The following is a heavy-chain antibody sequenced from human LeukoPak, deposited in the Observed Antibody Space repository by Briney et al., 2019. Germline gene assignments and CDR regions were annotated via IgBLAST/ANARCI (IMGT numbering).Heavy chain of an antibody. V-gene: IGHV3-9*03. CDR2: ISWNSDSM. D-gene: IGHD3-22*01. CDR3: AKADKYYYDSSGSFDY. J-gene: IGHJ4*02. Sequence: GRSLRLSCAASGFTFDDYAMHWVRQAPGKGLEWVSGISWNSDSMGYADSVKGRFTISRDNAKNSLYLQMNSLRAEDMASYYCAKADKYYYDSSGSFDYWGQGTLVTVSS. CDR1: GFTFDDYA.